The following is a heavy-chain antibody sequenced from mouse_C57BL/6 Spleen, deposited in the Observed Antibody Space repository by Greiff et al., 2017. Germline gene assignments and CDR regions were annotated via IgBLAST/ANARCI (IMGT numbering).Heavy chain of an antibody. CDR3: ARDYSNYWYFDV. V-gene: IGHV3-6*01. Sequence: EVQRVESGPGLVKPSQSLSLTCSVTGYSITSGYYWNWIRQFPGNKLEWMGYISYDGSNNYNPSLKNRISITRDTSKNQFFLKLNSVTTEDTATYYCARDYSNYWYFDVWGTGTTVTVSS. CDR1: GYSITSGYY. D-gene: IGHD2-5*01. J-gene: IGHJ1*03. CDR2: ISYDGSN.